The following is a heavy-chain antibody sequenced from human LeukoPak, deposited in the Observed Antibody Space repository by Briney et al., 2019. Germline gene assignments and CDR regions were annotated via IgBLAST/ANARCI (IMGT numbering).Heavy chain of an antibody. Sequence: ASVTVSCKASGYTFTSYGISWVRQAPGQGLEWMGWISAYSGNTNYAQKLQGRVTMTTDTSTSTAYMELRSLRSDDTAVYYCALSSGYYYQYYFDYWGQGTLVTVSS. CDR3: ALSSGYYYQYYFDY. CDR1: GYTFTSYG. J-gene: IGHJ4*02. CDR2: ISAYSGNT. V-gene: IGHV1-18*01. D-gene: IGHD3-22*01.